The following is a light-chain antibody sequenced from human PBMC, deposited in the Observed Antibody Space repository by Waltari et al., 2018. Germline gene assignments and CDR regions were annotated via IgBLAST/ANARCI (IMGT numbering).Light chain of an antibody. CDR1: SSNIGDSA. J-gene: IGLJ2*01. Sequence: QSALTQPPPVSGAPRQRVPISCSGRSSNIGDSAVTWYQQCPGKSPKLVIYYDDLLPSGVSDRFSGSKSGSSASLAISGLQSEDEALYFCAAWDVSLNALIFGGGTKLTVL. CDR2: YDD. CDR3: AAWDVSLNALI. V-gene: IGLV1-36*01.